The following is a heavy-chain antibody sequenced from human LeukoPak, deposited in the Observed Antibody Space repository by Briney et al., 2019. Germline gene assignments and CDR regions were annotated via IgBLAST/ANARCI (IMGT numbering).Heavy chain of an antibody. D-gene: IGHD6-13*01. J-gene: IGHJ6*02. Sequence: SETLSLTCAVYGGSFSGYYWSWIRQPPGKGLEWIGEINHSGSTNYNPSLKSRVTISVDTSKNQFSLKLTSVTAADTAVYYCARLSFASSSWINYYYYGMDVWGQGTTVTVSS. V-gene: IGHV4-34*01. CDR2: INHSGST. CDR3: ARLSFASSSWINYYYYGMDV. CDR1: GGSFSGYY.